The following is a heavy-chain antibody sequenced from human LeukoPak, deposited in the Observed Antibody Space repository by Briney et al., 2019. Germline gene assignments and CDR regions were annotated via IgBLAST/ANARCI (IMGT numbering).Heavy chain of an antibody. CDR3: ASRFVPPYCSSTSCYYYYMDV. J-gene: IGHJ6*03. D-gene: IGHD2-2*01. CDR2: IIPIFGTA. Sequence: ASAKVSCKASGGTFSSYAISWVRQAPGQGLEWMGGIIPIFGTANYAQKVQGRVTMTADESTSTAYLELSSLRSEDTAVYYCASRFVPPYCSSTSCYYYYMDVWGKGTTVTVSS. V-gene: IGHV1-69*13. CDR1: GGTFSSYA.